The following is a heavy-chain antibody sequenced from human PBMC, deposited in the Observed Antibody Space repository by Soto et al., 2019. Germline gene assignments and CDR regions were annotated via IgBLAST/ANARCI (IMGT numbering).Heavy chain of an antibody. J-gene: IGHJ4*02. CDR2: IYDSGST. CDR1: GGSISSGGQY. CDR3: ARDAAEYDFDY. V-gene: IGHV4-31*03. Sequence: QVQLKESGPGLVKPSQTLSLTCTVSGGSISSGGQYWSWIRQHPGKGLEWIGYIYDSGSTYYNPSLRSRVTISVDTSKKQFSLKLRSVTAADTAVYYCARDAAEYDFDYWGQGTLVTVSS. D-gene: IGHD6-25*01.